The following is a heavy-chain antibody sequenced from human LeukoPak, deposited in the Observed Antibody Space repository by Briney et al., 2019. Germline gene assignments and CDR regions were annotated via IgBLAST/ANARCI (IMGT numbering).Heavy chain of an antibody. J-gene: IGHJ6*03. CDR2: INTNTGNP. CDR3: ARAAYSSGWRAYYYYYYMDV. Sequence: ASVKVSCKASGYTFTSYAMNWVRRAPGQGLEWMGWINTNTGNPTYAQGFTGRFVFSLDTSVSTAYLQISSLKAEDTAVYYCARAAYSSGWRAYYYYYYMDVWGKGTTVTVSS. CDR1: GYTFTSYA. V-gene: IGHV7-4-1*02. D-gene: IGHD6-19*01.